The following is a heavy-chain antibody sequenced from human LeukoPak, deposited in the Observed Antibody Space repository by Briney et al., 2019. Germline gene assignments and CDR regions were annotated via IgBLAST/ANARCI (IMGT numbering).Heavy chain of an antibody. J-gene: IGHJ5*02. CDR3: ARVETMWGRFDP. D-gene: IGHD3-10*02. CDR2: IDSSSSTI. V-gene: IGHV3-48*01. Sequence: GGSLRLSCEASGFIFSDYNMNWVRQAPGKGLEWLSYIDSSSSTIYYADSVKGRFTISRDNSKNTLYLQMNSLRAEDAAVYYCARVETMWGRFDPWRQATLVSVS. CDR1: GFIFSDYN.